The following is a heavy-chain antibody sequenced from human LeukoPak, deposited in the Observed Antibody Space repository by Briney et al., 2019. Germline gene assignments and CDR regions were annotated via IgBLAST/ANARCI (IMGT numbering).Heavy chain of an antibody. V-gene: IGHV3-23*01. Sequence: GGSLRLSCAASGFTFSAFAMIWVRQPPGKGLEWVSSIFSGGGEIHYADSVRGRFTISRDNSKSTLSLQMNSLRAEDTAVYYCARAGRKSRGVDLVRKKETGYYYMDVWGKGTTVTVSS. D-gene: IGHD3-10*02. J-gene: IGHJ6*03. CDR1: GFTFSAFA. CDR3: ARAGRKSRGVDLVRKKETGYYYMDV. CDR2: IFSGGGEI.